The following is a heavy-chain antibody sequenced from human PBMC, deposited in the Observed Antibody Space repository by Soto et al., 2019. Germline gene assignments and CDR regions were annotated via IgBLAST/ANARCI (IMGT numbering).Heavy chain of an antibody. CDR1: GGYISSYY. J-gene: IGHJ4*02. D-gene: IGHD3-9*01. CDR3: ARGRSVWLLNDY. V-gene: IGHV4-59*01. Sequence: SETLSLTCTVSGGYISSYYWIWIRQPPGKGLEWIGYIYDSGSTNYNPSLKSRVTISVDTPKNQFSLKLTSVTAADTAVYYCARGRSVWLLNDYWGQGTLVTVSS. CDR2: IYDSGST.